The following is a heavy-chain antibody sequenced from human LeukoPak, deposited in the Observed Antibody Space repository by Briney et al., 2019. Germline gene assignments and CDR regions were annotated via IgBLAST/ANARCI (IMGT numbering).Heavy chain of an antibody. CDR1: GFTFSSYA. J-gene: IGHJ4*02. CDR2: ISYDGSNK. Sequence: AGGSLRLSCAASGFTFSSYAMHWVRQAPGKGLEWVAVISYDGSNKYYADSVKGRFTISRDNSKNTLYLQMNSLRAEDTAVYYCARGRFLEWLPAFDYWGQGTLVTVSS. CDR3: ARGRFLEWLPAFDY. D-gene: IGHD3-3*01. V-gene: IGHV3-30-3*01.